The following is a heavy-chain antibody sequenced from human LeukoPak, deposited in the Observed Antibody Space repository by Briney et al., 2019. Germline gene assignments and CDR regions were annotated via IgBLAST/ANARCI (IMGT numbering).Heavy chain of an antibody. CDR3: ARVASCCYTHPIDPDY. D-gene: IGHD2-2*02. CDR1: GFTVSSDY. V-gene: IGHV3-66*01. Sequence: PGGSLRLSCAASGFTVSSDYVSWVRQAPGKGLEWVSVIYSGGSTYYADSVKGRFTISRDNSKNTLYLQMNSLRAEDTAVYYCARVASCCYTHPIDPDYWGQGTLVTVSS. J-gene: IGHJ4*02. CDR2: IYSGGST.